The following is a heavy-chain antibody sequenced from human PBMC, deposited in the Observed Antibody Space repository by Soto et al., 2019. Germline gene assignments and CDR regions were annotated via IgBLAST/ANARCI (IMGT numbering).Heavy chain of an antibody. J-gene: IGHJ3*02. Sequence: PGGSLRLSCEASGFTFSSYAMHWVRQAPGKGLEWVAVISYDGSNKYYADYVKGRFTISRDNYKNTLYLQMNSLRAEDTAVYYCAREGAELHAFDIWGQGT. CDR3: AREGAELHAFDI. CDR2: ISYDGSNK. CDR1: GFTFSSYA. D-gene: IGHD1-7*01. V-gene: IGHV3-30-3*01.